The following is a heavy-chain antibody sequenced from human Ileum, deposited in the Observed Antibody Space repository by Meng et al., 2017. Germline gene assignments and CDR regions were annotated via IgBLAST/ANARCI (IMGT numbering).Heavy chain of an antibody. CDR1: GGSFSSGNW. CDR2: IFHTGNT. D-gene: IGHD2-15*01. Sequence: QMQLQESGPGLVKPSGTLSLTCGVSGGSFSSGNWWGWVRQPPGKGLEWIGEIFHTGNTNYNPSLQSRVSLSIDKSKNQFSLKVISVTAADTAVYYCVNYCSGGKCSPNEKTQHWGQGTLVTVS. CDR3: VNYCSGGKCSPNEKTQH. V-gene: IGHV4-4*02. J-gene: IGHJ1*01.